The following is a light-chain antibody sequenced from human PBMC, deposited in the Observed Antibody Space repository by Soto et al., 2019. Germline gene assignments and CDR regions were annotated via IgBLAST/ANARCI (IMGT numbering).Light chain of an antibody. CDR1: SSNIGKNY. Sequence: QSVLTQPPSVSGTPGQRVTISYSGSSSNIGKNYVYWYQQVPGTAPKLLIYKDNQRPSGVPDRFSVSKSGTSASLAISGLRSEDEADYYCAAWDDSGPYAVFGGGTQLTVL. CDR3: AAWDDSGPYAV. CDR2: KDN. V-gene: IGLV1-47*01. J-gene: IGLJ7*01.